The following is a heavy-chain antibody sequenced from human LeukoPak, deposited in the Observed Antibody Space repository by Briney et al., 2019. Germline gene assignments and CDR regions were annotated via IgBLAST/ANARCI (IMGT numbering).Heavy chain of an antibody. CDR1: GFTFGSYS. D-gene: IGHD6-13*01. CDR3: AKEGLAYSTGYFDY. CDR2: ISSSSSYI. Sequence: GGSLRLSCAASGFTFGSYSMNWVRQAPGKGLEWVSSISSSSSYIYYADSVKGRFTISRDNAKNSLYLQMNSLRAEDTAVYYCAKEGLAYSTGYFDYWGQGTLVTVSS. V-gene: IGHV3-21*04. J-gene: IGHJ4*02.